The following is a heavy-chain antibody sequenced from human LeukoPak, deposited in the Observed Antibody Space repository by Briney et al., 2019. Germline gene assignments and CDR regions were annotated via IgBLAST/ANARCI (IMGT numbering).Heavy chain of an antibody. J-gene: IGHJ4*02. V-gene: IGHV3-74*01. D-gene: IGHD2-21*01. Sequence: GGSLRLSCAASGFTFSSYWMHWVRQAPGKGLVWVSRITPDGRSTSHADSVKGRFTISRDNARNTLYLQMNSLRAEDTAVYYCARGPLSGGAIQFDYWGQGTLVTVSS. CDR1: GFTFSSYW. CDR3: ARGPLSGGAIQFDY. CDR2: ITPDGRST.